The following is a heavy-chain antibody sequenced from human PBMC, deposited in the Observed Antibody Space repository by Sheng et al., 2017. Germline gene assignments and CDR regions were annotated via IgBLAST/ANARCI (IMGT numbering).Heavy chain of an antibody. CDR3: TRRSDGFDI. CDR1: GFTFSDHY. J-gene: IGHJ3*02. V-gene: IGHV3-73*01. CDR2: IRSKFNSYAT. Sequence: EVQLVESGGGLVQPGGSLRLSCAASGFTFSDHYLDWVRQAPGKGLEWVGRIRSKFNSYATAYSGSVKGRFTMSRADSKNTAYLQMNSLKIEDTAVYYCTRRSDGFDIWGQGTMVTVSS.